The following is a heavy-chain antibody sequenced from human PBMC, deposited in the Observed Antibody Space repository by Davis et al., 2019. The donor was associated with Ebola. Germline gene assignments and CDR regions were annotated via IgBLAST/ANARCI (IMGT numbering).Heavy chain of an antibody. Sequence: SETLSLTCTVSGGSVSSGSYYWSWIRQPPEKGLEWVGYIYYSGSTNCNPSLKSRVTISVDTSKNQFSLKLSSVTAADTAVYYCARVSFSSGSYYTGYYYYGMDVWGQGTTVTVSS. V-gene: IGHV4-61*01. CDR3: ARVSFSSGSYYTGYYYYGMDV. CDR1: GGSVSSGSYY. J-gene: IGHJ6*02. CDR2: IYYSGST. D-gene: IGHD3-10*01.